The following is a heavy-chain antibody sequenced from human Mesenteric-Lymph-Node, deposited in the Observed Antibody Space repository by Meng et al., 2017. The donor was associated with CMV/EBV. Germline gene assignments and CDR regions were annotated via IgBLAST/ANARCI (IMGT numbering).Heavy chain of an antibody. CDR3: AREGYYDSSGYNFDY. Sequence: GSLRLSCAVYGGSFSGYYWSWIRQPPGKGLEWIGEINHSGSTNYNPSLKSRVTISVDTSKNQFSLKLSSVTAADTAVYYCAREGYYDSSGYNFDYWGQGTLVTVSS. CDR2: INHSGST. CDR1: GGSFSGYY. D-gene: IGHD3-22*01. V-gene: IGHV4-34*01. J-gene: IGHJ4*02.